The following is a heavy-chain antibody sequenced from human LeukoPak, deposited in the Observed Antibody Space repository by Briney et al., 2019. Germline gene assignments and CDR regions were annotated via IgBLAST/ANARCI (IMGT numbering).Heavy chain of an antibody. CDR1: GYTFTTYG. J-gene: IGHJ4*02. V-gene: IGHV1-18*01. CDR3: ARDSRSAWYGHLDH. Sequence: GASVKVSCKASGYTFTTYGISWVRQAPGQGLEWMGWINAYSDNMNYAPKLQDRVTLTTDTSTSTVYMELRSLRSDDTAVYYCARDSRSAWYGHLDHWGQGTLVTVSP. D-gene: IGHD6-13*01. CDR2: INAYSDNM.